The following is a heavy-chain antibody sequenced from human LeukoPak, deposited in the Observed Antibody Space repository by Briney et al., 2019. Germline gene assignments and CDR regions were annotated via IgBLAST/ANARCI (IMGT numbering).Heavy chain of an antibody. CDR2: IYYSGST. CDR1: GGSISSYY. CDR3: ARVYLWLQFPDAFDI. D-gene: IGHD5-24*01. Sequence: PSETLSLTCTVSGGSISSYYWSWIRQPPGKGLEWIGYIYYSGSTNYNPSLKSRVTISVETSKNQFSLKLSSVTAADTAVYYCARVYLWLQFPDAFDIWGQGTMVTVSS. J-gene: IGHJ3*02. V-gene: IGHV4-59*01.